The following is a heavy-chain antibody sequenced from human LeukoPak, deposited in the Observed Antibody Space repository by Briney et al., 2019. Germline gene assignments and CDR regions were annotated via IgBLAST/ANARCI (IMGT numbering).Heavy chain of an antibody. J-gene: IGHJ5*02. CDR1: GYTFTSYY. V-gene: IGHV1-46*01. D-gene: IGHD3-22*01. CDR3: ARAMIVVVSVDNWFDP. Sequence: ASVKVSCKASGYTFTSYYMHWVRQAPGQGLEWMGLINPSGGSTSYAQKFQGRVTMTRDTSTSTVYMELSSLRSEDTAVYYCARAMIVVVSVDNWFDPWGQGTLVTVSS. CDR2: INPSGGST.